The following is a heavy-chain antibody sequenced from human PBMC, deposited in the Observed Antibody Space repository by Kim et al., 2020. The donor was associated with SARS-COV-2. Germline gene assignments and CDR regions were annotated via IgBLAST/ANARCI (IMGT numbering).Heavy chain of an antibody. Sequence: GESLKISCKGSGYSFTSYWIGWVRQMPGKGLEWMGIIYPGDSDTRYSPSFQGQVTISADKSISTAYLQWSSLKASDTAMYYCARGAFDGYCGGDCYSFDYWGQGTLVTVSS. CDR3: ARGAFDGYCGGDCYSFDY. D-gene: IGHD2-21*02. CDR2: IYPGDSDT. CDR1: GYSFTSYW. J-gene: IGHJ4*02. V-gene: IGHV5-51*01.